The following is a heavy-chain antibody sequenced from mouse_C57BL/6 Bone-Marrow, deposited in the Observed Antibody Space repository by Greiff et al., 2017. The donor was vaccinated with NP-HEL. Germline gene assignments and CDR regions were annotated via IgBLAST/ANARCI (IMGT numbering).Heavy chain of an antibody. V-gene: IGHV1-64*01. J-gene: IGHJ2*01. D-gene: IGHD1-1*01. CDR1: GYTFTSYW. Sequence: QVQLQQPGAELVKPGASVKLSRKASGYTFTSYWMHWVKQRPGQGLEWIGMIHPNSGSTNYNEKFKSKATLTVDKSSSTAYMQLSSLTSEDSAVYYCARWYGSSYYFDYWGQGTTLTVSS. CDR2: IHPNSGST. CDR3: ARWYGSSYYFDY.